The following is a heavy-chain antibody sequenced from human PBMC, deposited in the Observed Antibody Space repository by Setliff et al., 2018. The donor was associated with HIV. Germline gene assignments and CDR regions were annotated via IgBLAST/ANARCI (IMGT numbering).Heavy chain of an antibody. Sequence: SETLSLTCTVSGGSISSYYWSWIRQPPGKGLEWIGYIYYSGSTNYNPSLKSRVTISVDTSKNQFSLKLSSVTAAGTAVYYCASGDGYNAFDFDYWGQGTLVTVSS. CDR1: GGSISSYY. V-gene: IGHV4-59*01. CDR3: ASGDGYNAFDFDY. CDR2: IYYSGST. D-gene: IGHD5-12*01. J-gene: IGHJ4*02.